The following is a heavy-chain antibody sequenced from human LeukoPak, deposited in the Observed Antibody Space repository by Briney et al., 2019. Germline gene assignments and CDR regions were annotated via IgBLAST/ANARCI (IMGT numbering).Heavy chain of an antibody. J-gene: IGHJ4*02. V-gene: IGHV3-7*01. CDR2: INHNGNVN. CDR1: GFTFSSYW. Sequence: GGALRLSCAAAGFTFSSYWMNWGRQAPGKGLEWVASINHNGNVNYYVDSVKGRFTISRDNAENSLYLQMNSLRVEDTAFYYCARDLAYSRLDYWGQGMVVTVSS. D-gene: IGHD5-18*01. CDR3: ARDLAYSRLDY.